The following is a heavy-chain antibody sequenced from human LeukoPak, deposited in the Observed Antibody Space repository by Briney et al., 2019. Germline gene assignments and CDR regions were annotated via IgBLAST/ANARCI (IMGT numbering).Heavy chain of an antibody. J-gene: IGHJ4*02. CDR3: VRGYSADWSD. Sequence: PSETLSLTCAAYDGSFSDFYWNXXRQPPGKGLEWIGQIXHSGGINYNPSLQSRVTLSVDTSNNHFSLRLTPVTAADTAVYYCVRGYSADWSDWGQGSLVSVSS. D-gene: IGHD3-3*01. V-gene: IGHV4-34*01. CDR2: IXHSGGI. CDR1: DGSFSDFY.